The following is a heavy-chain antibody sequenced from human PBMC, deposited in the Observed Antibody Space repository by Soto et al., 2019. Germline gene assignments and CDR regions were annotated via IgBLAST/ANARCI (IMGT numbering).Heavy chain of an antibody. CDR1: GFTFSSYS. Sequence: GSLRLSCAASGFTFSSYSMNWVRQAPGKGLEWVSSISSSSSYIYYADSVKGRFTISRDNAKNSLYLQMNSLRAEDTAVYYCARDLRWSYTQAYWGQGTLVTVSS. CDR2: ISSSSSYI. J-gene: IGHJ4*02. CDR3: ARDLRWSYTQAY. D-gene: IGHD1-26*01. V-gene: IGHV3-21*01.